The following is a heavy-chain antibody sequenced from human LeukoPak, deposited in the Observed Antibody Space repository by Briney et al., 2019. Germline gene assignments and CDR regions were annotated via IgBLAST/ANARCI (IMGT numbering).Heavy chain of an antibody. V-gene: IGHV3-30-3*02. CDR2: MSFDGTHI. Sequence: GGSLRLSCAASGFTFSSYAMHWVRRAPGKGLEWVAVMSFDGTHIYYADSVKGRFTISRDNSKNTLYLQMNSLRAEDTAVYYCAKGGYCSSTSCYWSYYYYGMDVWGQGTTVTVSS. D-gene: IGHD2-2*01. J-gene: IGHJ6*02. CDR3: AKGGYCSSTSCYWSYYYYGMDV. CDR1: GFTFSSYA.